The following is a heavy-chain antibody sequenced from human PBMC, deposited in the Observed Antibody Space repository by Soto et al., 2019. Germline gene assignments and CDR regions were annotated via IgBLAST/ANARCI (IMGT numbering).Heavy chain of an antibody. D-gene: IGHD6-19*01. CDR3: AKDLEWLVLRYAMDV. V-gene: IGHV3-30*18. Sequence: QVQLVESGGGVVQPGRSLRLSCAASGFTFSSYGMHWVRQAPGKGLEWVSLISYDGSNEDYADSVKGRFTISRDNSQKTLYLQMTTLRPEHTAVYYCAKDLEWLVLRYAMDVWGQGTTVTVSS. CDR2: ISYDGSNE. J-gene: IGHJ6*02. CDR1: GFTFSSYG.